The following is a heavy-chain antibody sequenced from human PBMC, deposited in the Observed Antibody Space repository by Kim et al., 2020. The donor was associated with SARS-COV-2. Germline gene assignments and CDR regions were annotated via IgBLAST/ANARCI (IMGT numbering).Heavy chain of an antibody. V-gene: IGHV1-46*01. CDR1: GYTFINCY. Sequence: ASVKVSCKPSGYTFINCYLHWVRQAPGQGLEGMGMINPSSGTTDYAQNFQGRVTMTRDTSTSTVYMDPNTLRSDDTAVYYCARGGSSRRTLDYWVQGTL. J-gene: IGHJ4*02. CDR2: INPSSGTT. D-gene: IGHD1-26*01. CDR3: ARGGSSRRTLDY.